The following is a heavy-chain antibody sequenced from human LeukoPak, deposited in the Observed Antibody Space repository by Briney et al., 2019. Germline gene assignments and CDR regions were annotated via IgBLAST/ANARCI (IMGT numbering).Heavy chain of an antibody. V-gene: IGHV3-11*01. CDR3: ARAVGATHFDY. J-gene: IGHJ4*02. D-gene: IGHD1-26*01. CDR2: ISSSGNTM. CDR1: GFTFSDYY. Sequence: GGSLRLSCAASGFTFSDYYMSWIRQAPGKGLAWVSYISSSGNTMYYADSVKGRFTISRDNAKNSLYLQMNSLRAEDTAVYYCARAVGATHFDYWGQGTLVTVSS.